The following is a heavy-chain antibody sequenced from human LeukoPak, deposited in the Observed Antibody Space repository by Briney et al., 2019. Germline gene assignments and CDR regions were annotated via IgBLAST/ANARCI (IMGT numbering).Heavy chain of an antibody. CDR1: GFIFSNYL. CDR2: ITHDAETT. J-gene: IGHJ4*02. Sequence: GGSLRLSCAASGFIFSNYLMTWVRQAPGKGLDWVSSITHDAETTLYADSVKGRFTISRDNSKNTLYQQMNSLRGDDTAIYYCAKVGSLRGTSSPDYWGQGTLVTVSS. CDR3: AKVGSLRGTSSPDY. D-gene: IGHD6-6*01. V-gene: IGHV3-23*01.